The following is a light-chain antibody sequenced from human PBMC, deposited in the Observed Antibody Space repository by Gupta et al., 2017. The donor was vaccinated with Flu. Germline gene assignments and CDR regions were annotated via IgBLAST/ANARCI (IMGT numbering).Light chain of an antibody. CDR3: CSYAGNYTYV. V-gene: IGLV2-11*01. CDR1: SSEVGGYNY. J-gene: IGLJ1*01. CDR2: DVS. Sequence: SALTHPRSVSGSPGQSVTISCTATSSEVGGYNYGSGYQQHPGKATKLMIYDVSQRPSGVPDRFSGSKSGNTASLTISGLQAEDEADYYCCSYAGNYTYVFGTGTKVTVL.